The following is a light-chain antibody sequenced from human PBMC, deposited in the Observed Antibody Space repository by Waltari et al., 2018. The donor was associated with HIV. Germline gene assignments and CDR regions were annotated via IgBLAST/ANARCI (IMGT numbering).Light chain of an antibody. CDR1: SSYIGNHY. CDR2: DNN. CDR3: GAWDSGLSAWV. Sequence: HSVLTQPPSVSAAPGQTVTISCSGRSSYIGNHYVSWYQQFPGTAPKLLINDNNKRPSGIPDRCSGTKSGTSATLGITGLQTGEEAGYYCGAWDSGLSAWVFGGGTKLTVL. V-gene: IGLV1-51*01. J-gene: IGLJ3*02.